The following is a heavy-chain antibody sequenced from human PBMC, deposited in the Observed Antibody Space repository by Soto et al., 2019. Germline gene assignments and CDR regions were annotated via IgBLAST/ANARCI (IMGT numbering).Heavy chain of an antibody. J-gene: IGHJ4*02. CDR1: GYTFTSYG. CDR3: ARALGXYYDFWSGYSTQFDY. Sequence: VASVKVSCKASGYTFTSYGISWVRQAPGQGLEWMGWISAYNGNTNYAQKLQGRVTMTTDTSTSTAYMELRSLRSDDTAVYYCARALGXYYDFWSGYSTQFDYWGQGTLVTVSS. CDR2: ISAYNGNT. D-gene: IGHD3-3*01. V-gene: IGHV1-18*01.